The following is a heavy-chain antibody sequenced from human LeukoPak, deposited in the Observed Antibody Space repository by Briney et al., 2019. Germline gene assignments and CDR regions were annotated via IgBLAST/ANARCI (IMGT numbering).Heavy chain of an antibody. J-gene: IGHJ6*03. CDR2: ISSSGSNI. Sequence: GGSLRLSCAASGFTFSSYEMNWVRQAPGKGLEGVSYISSSGSNIYYADSVKGRFTISRDNAKNSLYLQMNSLRAEDTAVYYCASWPFLAYCGGDCYLDVWGKGTTVTVSS. CDR3: ASWPFLAYCGGDCYLDV. V-gene: IGHV3-48*03. D-gene: IGHD2-21*01. CDR1: GFTFSSYE.